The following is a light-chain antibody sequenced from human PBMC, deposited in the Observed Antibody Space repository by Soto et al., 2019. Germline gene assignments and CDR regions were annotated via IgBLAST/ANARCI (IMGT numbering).Light chain of an antibody. J-gene: IGKJ1*01. Sequence: DIVMTQSPLSLPVTPGEPASISCRSSQSPLHTDGYNYLDWFLQKPGQSPQLLIYVASNRASGVPDRFSGSGSGTDFTLKISRVEAEDVGVYYCMQSLQTPRTFGQGTKVEI. V-gene: IGKV2-28*01. CDR1: QSPLHTDGYNY. CDR2: VAS. CDR3: MQSLQTPRT.